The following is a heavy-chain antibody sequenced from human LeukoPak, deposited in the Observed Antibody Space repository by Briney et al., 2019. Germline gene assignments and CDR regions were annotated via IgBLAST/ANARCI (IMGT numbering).Heavy chain of an antibody. CDR2: ISSSGGST. V-gene: IGHV3-23*01. D-gene: IGHD1-26*01. Sequence: PGGSLRLSCAASGFTFSSYAMSWVRQAPGKGLEWVSTISSSGGSTYYAASVKGRFTISRDNSKNTLYLQMNSLRAEDTAVYYCAKVVGAATRGYFDYWGQGTLVTVSS. CDR3: AKVVGAATRGYFDY. J-gene: IGHJ4*02. CDR1: GFTFSSYA.